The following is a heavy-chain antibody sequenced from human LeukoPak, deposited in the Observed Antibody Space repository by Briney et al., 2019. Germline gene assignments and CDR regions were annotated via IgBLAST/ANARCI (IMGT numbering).Heavy chain of an antibody. V-gene: IGHV4-30-4*08. D-gene: IGHD2-15*01. CDR1: GGSISSADYY. CDR2: IYYSGST. J-gene: IGHJ4*02. CDR3: AREYCSGGSCGKGFDY. Sequence: SETLSLTCTVSGGSISSADYYWGWIRQPPGKGLEWVGSIYYSGSTYYNPSLKSRVTISVDTSKNQFSLKLSSVTAADTAVYYCAREYCSGGSCGKGFDYWGQGTLVTVSS.